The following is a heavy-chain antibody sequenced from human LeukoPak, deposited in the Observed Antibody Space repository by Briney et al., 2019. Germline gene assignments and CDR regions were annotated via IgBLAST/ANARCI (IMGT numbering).Heavy chain of an antibody. Sequence: SETLSLTCTVSGGSISSYYWSWIRQPPGKGLEWIGYIYYSGSTNYNPSLKSRVTISVDTSKNQFSLKLSSVTAADTAVYYCARVERSAKRGMDVWGQGTTVTVSS. V-gene: IGHV4-59*01. D-gene: IGHD3-3*01. J-gene: IGHJ6*02. CDR3: ARVERSAKRGMDV. CDR2: IYYSGST. CDR1: GGSISSYY.